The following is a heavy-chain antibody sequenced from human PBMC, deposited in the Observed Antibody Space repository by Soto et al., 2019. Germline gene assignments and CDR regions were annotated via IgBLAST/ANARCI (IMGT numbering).Heavy chain of an antibody. D-gene: IGHD6-13*01. CDR1: GGTFSSYA. CDR3: ATEIAAAGKFGY. Sequence: ASVKVSCKASGGTFSSYAISWVRQAPGQGLEWMGGIIPIFGTANYAQKFQGRVTITADESTSTAYMELSSLRSEDTAVYYCATEIAAAGKFGYWGQGPRVTVSS. V-gene: IGHV1-69*13. J-gene: IGHJ4*02. CDR2: IIPIFGTA.